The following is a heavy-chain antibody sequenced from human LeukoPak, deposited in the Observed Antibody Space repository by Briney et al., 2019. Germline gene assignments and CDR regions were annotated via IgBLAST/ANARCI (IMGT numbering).Heavy chain of an antibody. V-gene: IGHV4-61*02. Sequence: SETLSLTCAVSGGSISSGGYSWSWIRQPAGKGLEWIGRIYTSGSTNYNPSLKSRVTISVDTSKNQFSLKLSSVTAADTAVYYCAREGLDAFDIWGQGTMVTVSS. J-gene: IGHJ3*02. CDR3: AREGLDAFDI. CDR2: IYTSGST. CDR1: GGSISSGGYS.